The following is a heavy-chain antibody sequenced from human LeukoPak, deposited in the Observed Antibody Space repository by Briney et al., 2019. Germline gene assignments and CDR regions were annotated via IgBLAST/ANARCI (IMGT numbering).Heavy chain of an antibody. CDR2: INPSGGST. CDR1: GYTFTSYY. D-gene: IGHD2-2*03. J-gene: IGHJ6*02. V-gene: IGHV1-46*01. CDR3: ARGTGYCSSTSCYYYYGMDV. Sequence: ASVKVSCKASGYTFTSYYMHWVRQAPGQGLEWMGIINPSGGSTSYAQKFQGRVTMTRDTSTSTVYMELSSLRSEDTAVYYCARGTGYCSSTSCYYYYGMDVWGQGTTVTVSS.